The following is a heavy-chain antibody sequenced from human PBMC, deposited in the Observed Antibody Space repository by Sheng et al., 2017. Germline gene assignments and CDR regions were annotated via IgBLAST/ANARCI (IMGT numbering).Heavy chain of an antibody. V-gene: IGHV3-73*02. J-gene: IGHJ4*02. CDR2: IRSKANNYAT. CDR3: TRTATTQWDS. CDR1: GFTFSGSA. Sequence: DVQLVESGGGLVQPGESLTLSCAASGFTFSGSAMHWVRQASGKGLEWVGRIRSKANNYATTYAASVRGRFTISRDDSKNTAYLQMNSLKTEDTAVYYCTRTATTQWDSWGQGTLVTV. D-gene: IGHD1-7*01.